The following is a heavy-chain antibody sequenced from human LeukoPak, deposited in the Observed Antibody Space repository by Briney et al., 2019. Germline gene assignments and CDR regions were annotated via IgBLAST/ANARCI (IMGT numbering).Heavy chain of an antibody. CDR1: GGSISSGDYY. V-gene: IGHV4-30-4*08. CDR2: IYYSGST. CDR3: ARVFYYYGFDGMDV. J-gene: IGHJ6*02. Sequence: SETLSLTCTVSGGSISSGDYYWSWIRQPPGKGLEWIGYIYYSGSTYYNPSLKSRVTISVDTSKNQFSLKLSSVTAADTAVYYCARVFYYYGFDGMDVWGQGTTVTVSS. D-gene: IGHD3-10*01.